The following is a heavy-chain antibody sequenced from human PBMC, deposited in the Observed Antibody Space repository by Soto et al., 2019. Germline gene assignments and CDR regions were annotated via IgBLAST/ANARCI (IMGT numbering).Heavy chain of an antibody. CDR1: GFTFGTYA. CDR2: ISYDGSNK. CDR3: AKGMNYDYNYSLDV. J-gene: IGHJ6*02. Sequence: QVQLMESGGGVVQPGRSLRLSCAASGFTFGTYAMHWVRQAPGQGLEWVAVISYDGSNKYYADSVRGRFTISRDKSKNTVYLQMNSLRAEDTAVYYCAKGMNYDYNYSLDVWGQGTTVTVSS. V-gene: IGHV3-30*18.